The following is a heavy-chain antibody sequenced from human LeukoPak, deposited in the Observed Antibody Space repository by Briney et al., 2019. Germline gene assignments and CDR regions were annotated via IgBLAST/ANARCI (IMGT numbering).Heavy chain of an antibody. CDR3: AKDGEDIVVVVAASYFDY. D-gene: IGHD2-15*01. V-gene: IGHV3-30*02. CDR1: GFTFSSYG. J-gene: IGHJ4*02. CDR2: IRYDGSNK. Sequence: PGGSLRLSCAASGFTFSSYGMHWVRQAPGKGLEWVACIRYDGSNKYYADSVKGRFTISRDNSKNTLYLQMNSLRAEDTAVYYCAKDGEDIVVVVAASYFDYWGQGTLVTVSS.